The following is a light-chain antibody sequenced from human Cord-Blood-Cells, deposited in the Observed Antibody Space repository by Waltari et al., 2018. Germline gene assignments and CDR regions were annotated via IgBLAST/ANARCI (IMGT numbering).Light chain of an antibody. CDR1: QSVSSSY. CDR2: GAS. CDR3: QQYGSSPPYT. J-gene: IGKJ2*01. V-gene: IGKV3-20*01. Sequence: EIVLTQSPGPLSLSPGERATLSCRASQSVSSSYLAWDQQKPGQAPRPLIYGASSRATGIPDRFSGSGSGTDFTLTISRLEPEDFAVYYCQQYGSSPPYTFGQGTKLEIK.